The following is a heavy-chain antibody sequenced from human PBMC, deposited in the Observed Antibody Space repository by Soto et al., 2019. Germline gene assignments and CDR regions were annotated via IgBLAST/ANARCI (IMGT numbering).Heavy chain of an antibody. J-gene: IGHJ6*02. V-gene: IGHV5-51*01. CDR1: GYSFTSYW. D-gene: IGHD2-15*01. CDR2: IYPGDSDT. CDR3: YTFSVVTTPNYYYYGMDV. Sequence: GESLKISCKGSGYSFTSYWIGWVRQMPGKGLEWMGIIYPGDSDTRYSPSFQGQVTISADKSISTAYLQWSSLKASDTAMYYCYTFSVVTTPNYYYYGMDVCGQGTTVTVSS.